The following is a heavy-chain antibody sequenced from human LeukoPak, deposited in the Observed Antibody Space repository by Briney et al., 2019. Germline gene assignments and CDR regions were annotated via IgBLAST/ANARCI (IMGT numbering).Heavy chain of an antibody. CDR1: GYSFTSYW. CDR3: ATRTGYSGYDSGGDAFDI. CDR2: IYPGDSDT. J-gene: IGHJ3*02. D-gene: IGHD5-12*01. V-gene: IGHV5-51*01. Sequence: GESLKISCNGSGYSFTSYWIGWVRQMPGKGLEWMGIIYPGDSDTRYSPSFQGQVSISADQSISTAYLQWSSLKASVTAMYYCATRTGYSGYDSGGDAFDIWGQGTMVTVSS.